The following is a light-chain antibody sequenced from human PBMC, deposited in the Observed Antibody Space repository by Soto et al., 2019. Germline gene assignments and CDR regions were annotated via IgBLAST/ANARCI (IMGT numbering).Light chain of an antibody. CDR3: QQFSGSPSMYT. J-gene: IGKJ2*01. Sequence: EIVLTQSPGPLSLSPGERVTLSCRTSQSVSSSYLAWYQQKPGQAPRLLIYGASSRATGIPDRFSGSGSGTDFTLTISRLEPEDFAVYYCQQFSGSPSMYTFGQGTKLEIK. V-gene: IGKV3-20*01. CDR2: GAS. CDR1: QSVSSSY.